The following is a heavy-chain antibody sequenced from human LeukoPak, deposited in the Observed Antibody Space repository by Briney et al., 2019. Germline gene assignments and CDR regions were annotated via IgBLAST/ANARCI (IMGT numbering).Heavy chain of an antibody. D-gene: IGHD3-3*01. V-gene: IGHV3-48*01. CDR2: IDARSGIV. CDR3: ARTYDFGRGPPGDAFDN. Sequence: GGSLRLSCAASGFTFTMFGMNWVRQAPGKGLEWVSYIDARSGIVYYADSVQGRFTISRDDAKGSVFLQMNSLRVDDTAVYYCARTYDFGRGPPGDAFDNWGQGTLVTAPS. J-gene: IGHJ3*02. CDR1: GFTFTMFG.